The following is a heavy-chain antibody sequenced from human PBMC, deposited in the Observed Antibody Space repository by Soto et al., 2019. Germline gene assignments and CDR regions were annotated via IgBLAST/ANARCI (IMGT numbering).Heavy chain of an antibody. V-gene: IGHV1-18*04. Sequence: ASVKVSCKASGYTFTSYGISGVRQAPGQGLEWMGWISAYNGNTNYAQKLQGRVTMTTDTSTSTAYMELRSLRSDDTAVYYCARDKADYYYYGMDVGGHGTNVTVSS. CDR3: ARDKADYYYYGMDV. CDR1: GYTFTSYG. CDR2: ISAYNGNT. J-gene: IGHJ6*01.